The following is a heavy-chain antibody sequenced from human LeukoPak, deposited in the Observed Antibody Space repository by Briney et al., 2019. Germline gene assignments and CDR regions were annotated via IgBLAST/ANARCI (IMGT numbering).Heavy chain of an antibody. CDR2: ISSSGGTT. Sequence: PGGSLRLSCAASGFTFNSDAMRWVRQAPGKGLEWVSAISSSGGTTYYADSVRGRFIISRDNAKNSLYLQMNSLRAEDTAVYYCAKDQGYGDYVFDYWGQGTLVTVSS. V-gene: IGHV3-23*01. D-gene: IGHD4-17*01. CDR3: AKDQGYGDYVFDY. CDR1: GFTFNSDA. J-gene: IGHJ4*02.